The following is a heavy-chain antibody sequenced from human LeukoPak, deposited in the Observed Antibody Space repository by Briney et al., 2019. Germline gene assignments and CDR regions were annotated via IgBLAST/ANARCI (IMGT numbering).Heavy chain of an antibody. CDR3: AREPTSGREPTSGRPLDY. CDR2: IYSSGSN. J-gene: IGHJ4*02. CDR1: GGSISGYF. V-gene: IGHV4-4*07. Sequence: SETLSLTCTVSGGSISGYFWTWIRQPAGKGLEWIGRIYSSGSNNYNPSLKSRVTMSLDTSKNHFSLNLTSVTAADTTVYYCAREPTSGREPTSGRPLDYWGQGTLVTVSS. D-gene: IGHD5-12*01.